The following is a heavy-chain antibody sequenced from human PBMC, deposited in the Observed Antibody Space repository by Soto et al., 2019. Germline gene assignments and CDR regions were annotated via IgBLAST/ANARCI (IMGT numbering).Heavy chain of an antibody. J-gene: IGHJ6*03. Sequence: SVKVSCKASGYTFTSYDINWVRQATGQGLEWMGWMNPNSGNTGYAQKFQGRVTMTRNTSISTAYMELSSLRSEDTAVYYCARAHSQYYDFWSGYVYYYYYYYMDVWGKGTTVTVSS. V-gene: IGHV1-8*01. CDR2: MNPNSGNT. CDR1: GYTFTSYD. D-gene: IGHD3-3*01. CDR3: ARAHSQYYDFWSGYVYYYYYYYMDV.